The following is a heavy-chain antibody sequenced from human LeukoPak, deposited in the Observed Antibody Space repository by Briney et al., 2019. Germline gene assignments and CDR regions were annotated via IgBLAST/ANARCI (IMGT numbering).Heavy chain of an antibody. J-gene: IGHJ6*03. CDR1: GFTFSSYG. V-gene: IGHV3-30*18. Sequence: GGSLRLSCAASGFTFSSYGMHWVRQAPGKGLEWVAVISYDGSNKYYADSVKGRFTISRDNSKNTLYLQMNSLRAEDTAVYYCAKDAVKVTTIRRVPHYMDVWGKGTTVTVSS. D-gene: IGHD5-12*01. CDR3: AKDAVKVTTIRRVPHYMDV. CDR2: ISYDGSNK.